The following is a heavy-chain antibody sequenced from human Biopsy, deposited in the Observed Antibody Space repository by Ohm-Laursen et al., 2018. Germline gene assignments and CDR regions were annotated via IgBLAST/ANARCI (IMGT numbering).Heavy chain of an antibody. CDR1: GFTLSNYG. V-gene: IGHV3-30*18. J-gene: IGHJ5*02. CDR3: AKGRYSGSYYYDT. CDR2: VSSDGKNK. D-gene: IGHD1-26*01. Sequence: SLRLSRAASGFTLSNYGMNWVRQAPGRGLEWVAVVSSDGKNKHYADSVQGQLTISRDNTKNIVDLQMNSLRAEDTAMYYCAKGRYSGSYYYDTWGQGTLVTVSS.